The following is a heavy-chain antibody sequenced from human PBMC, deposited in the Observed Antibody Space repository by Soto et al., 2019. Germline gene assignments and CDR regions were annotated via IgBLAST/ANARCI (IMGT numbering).Heavy chain of an antibody. Sequence: QLQESGPGLVKPSQTLSLTCTVSGASINNNDYYWSWIRQTPGKGLEWIGYVYYSGTTDYIPSLKSRLSMSIDKSQNQFTLKLNSVTAADTATYYCASMSYFYDKWYFDLWGRGTLVTVSS. CDR3: ASMSYFYDKWYFDL. CDR1: GASINNNDYY. V-gene: IGHV4-30-4*01. CDR2: VYYSGTT. J-gene: IGHJ2*01. D-gene: IGHD3-22*01.